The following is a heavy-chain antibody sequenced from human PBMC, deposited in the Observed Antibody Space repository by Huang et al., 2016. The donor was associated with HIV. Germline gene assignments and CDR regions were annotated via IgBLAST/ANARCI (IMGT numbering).Heavy chain of an antibody. CDR2: ISYDGSNK. J-gene: IGHJ4*02. CDR3: AKDGADEEWDIDY. D-gene: IGHD1-26*01. Sequence: VQLVESGGGVVQPGRSLRLACAASGFSFSTYGLHWVRQAPGKGLEWVAVISYDGSNKYYAHSVKGRFTISRDTSENKVYLKMKSLRHEDTAVYYCAKDGADEEWDIDYWGQGTLVTVSS. CDR1: GFSFSTYG. V-gene: IGHV3-30*18.